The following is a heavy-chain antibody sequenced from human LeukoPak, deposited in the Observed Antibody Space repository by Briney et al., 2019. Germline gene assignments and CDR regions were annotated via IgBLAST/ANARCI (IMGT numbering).Heavy chain of an antibody. CDR2: IYYSGST. V-gene: IGHV4-59*01. J-gene: IGHJ4*02. CDR1: GGSISSYY. CDR3: ASPRGGQLFPFEY. D-gene: IGHD2-21*02. Sequence: SETLSLTCTVSGGSISSYYWSWIRQPPGKGLEWIGYIYYSGSTNYNPSLKSRVTISVDTSKNQFSLKLSSVTAADTAVYFCASPRGGQLFPFEYWGQGTLVTVSS.